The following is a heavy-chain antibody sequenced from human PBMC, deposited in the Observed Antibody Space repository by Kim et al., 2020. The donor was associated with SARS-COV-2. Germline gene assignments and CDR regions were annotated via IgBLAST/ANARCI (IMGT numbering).Heavy chain of an antibody. D-gene: IGHD5-18*01. J-gene: IGHJ1*01. CDR1: GFSVSNFY. Sequence: GGSLRLSCAASGFSVSNFYMTWVRQAPGKGLEWVSVIWRGGDTFYADSVRGRFTISTDNFKNTLYLQMNSLRAEDTGVYYGKRDKVDGYWSWGQDTLVTV. CDR3: KRDKVDGYWS. CDR2: IWRGGDT. V-gene: IGHV3-66*01.